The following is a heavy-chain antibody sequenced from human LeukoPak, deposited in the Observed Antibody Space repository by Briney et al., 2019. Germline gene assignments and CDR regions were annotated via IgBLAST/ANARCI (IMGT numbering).Heavy chain of an antibody. CDR3: ARAAGGGYFDF. Sequence: GASVTVSCKASGYSFTSYGISWVRQAPGQGLEWMGWISAYNSNTNYAQNLQGRATMTTDTSTSTVYLDLRSLRPDDTAVYYCARAAGGGYFDFWGQGTLVTVSS. CDR1: GYSFTSYG. J-gene: IGHJ4*02. V-gene: IGHV1-18*01. D-gene: IGHD6-13*01. CDR2: ISAYNSNT.